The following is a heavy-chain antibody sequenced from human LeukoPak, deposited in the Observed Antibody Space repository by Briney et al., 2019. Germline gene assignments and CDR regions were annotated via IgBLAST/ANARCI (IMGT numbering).Heavy chain of an antibody. Sequence: GGSLRLSCAASGFTFSSYAMHWVRQAPGKGLEWVAVISYDRSNKYYADSVKGRFTISRDNSKNTLYLQMNSLRAEDTAVYYCAREDYGGNSVGYFDYWGQGTLVTVSS. V-gene: IGHV3-30*04. CDR3: AREDYGGNSVGYFDY. D-gene: IGHD4-23*01. J-gene: IGHJ4*02. CDR1: GFTFSSYA. CDR2: ISYDRSNK.